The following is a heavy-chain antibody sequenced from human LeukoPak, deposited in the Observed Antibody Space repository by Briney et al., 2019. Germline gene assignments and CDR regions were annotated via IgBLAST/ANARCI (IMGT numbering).Heavy chain of an antibody. CDR3: ARDRAVTGYYGMDV. J-gene: IGHJ6*02. CDR2: INPNSGGT. V-gene: IGHV1-2*02. CDR1: GGTFSSYA. D-gene: IGHD4-17*01. Sequence: ASVKVSCKASGGTFSSYAISWVRQAPGQGLEWMGWINPNSGGTNYAQKFQGRVTMTRDTSISTAYMELSRLRSDDTAVYYCARDRAVTGYYGMDVWGQGTTVTVSS.